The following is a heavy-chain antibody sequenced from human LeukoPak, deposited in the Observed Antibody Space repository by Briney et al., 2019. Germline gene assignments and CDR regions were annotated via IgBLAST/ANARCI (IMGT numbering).Heavy chain of an antibody. J-gene: IGHJ4*02. D-gene: IGHD2-15*01. Sequence: HPGGSLRLSCAASGFTFNNYVMSWVRQAPGKGPEWVSAISTSGEKTFYANSVKGRFTISRDNSENTLYLQMNSLRAEDTAVYYCARDRVGSIVFDNWGLGTLVTVSS. CDR2: ISTSGEKT. CDR3: ARDRVGSIVFDN. CDR1: GFTFNNYV. V-gene: IGHV3-23*01.